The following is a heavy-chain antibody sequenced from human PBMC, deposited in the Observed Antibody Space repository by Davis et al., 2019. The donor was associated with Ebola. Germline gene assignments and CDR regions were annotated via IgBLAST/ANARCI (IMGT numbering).Heavy chain of an antibody. CDR2: ISNGGRT. CDR1: GGSVGSDY. D-gene: IGHD5-24*01. Sequence: SETLSLTCSVSGGSVGSDYCSWIRQSPGKGLEWIAFISNGGRTIYNPSLRGRVTISIDTSKNQFSLEVRSVTAADTAFYYCVRGSDAYKTGYWGQGTLVTVSS. CDR3: VRGSDAYKTGY. V-gene: IGHV4-59*02. J-gene: IGHJ4*02.